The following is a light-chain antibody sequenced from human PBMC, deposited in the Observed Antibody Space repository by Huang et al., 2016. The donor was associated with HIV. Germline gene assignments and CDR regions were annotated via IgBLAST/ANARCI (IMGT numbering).Light chain of an antibody. CDR1: QTINTN. J-gene: IGKJ1*01. CDR3: QQYNDWPRS. V-gene: IGKV3-15*01. Sequence: EIVMTQSPGTLSVAPGERATLSCRASQTINTNLAWFQPKPGQAPRLLIYAASTRTADFPARFSGSGSRTEFTLTISSLQSEDIAVYYCQQYNDWPRSFGQGTKVEIK. CDR2: AAS.